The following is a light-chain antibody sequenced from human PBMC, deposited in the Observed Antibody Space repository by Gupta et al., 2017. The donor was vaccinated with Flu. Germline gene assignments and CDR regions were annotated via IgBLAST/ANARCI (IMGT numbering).Light chain of an antibody. V-gene: IGLV1-47*01. CDR2: RSD. CDR3: ATLDDNQSGWV. Sequence: QSVLTQPPSASQTPGQRVTISCSGSIFNIGTNYVYWYQHLPGTAPKLLIHRSDQRPSGVPDRFSGSKSGYSASLAISGLRSEDEAVYYCATLDDNQSGWVFGGGTRLTVL. CDR1: IFNIGTNY. J-gene: IGLJ3*02.